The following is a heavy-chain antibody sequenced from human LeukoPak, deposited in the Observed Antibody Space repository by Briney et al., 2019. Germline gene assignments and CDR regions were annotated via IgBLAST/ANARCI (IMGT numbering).Heavy chain of an antibody. CDR3: ARYSSGWHAFDI. J-gene: IGHJ3*02. Sequence: PGGSLRLSCAASGFTFSTHAMHWVRQAPAKGLEWVAMIWFDGKNTHYVDSVKGRFTISRDNSKNTVDLRMNSLRAEDTAVYYCARYSSGWHAFDIWGQGTMVTVSS. V-gene: IGHV3-33*01. D-gene: IGHD6-19*01. CDR1: GFTFSTHA. CDR2: IWFDGKNT.